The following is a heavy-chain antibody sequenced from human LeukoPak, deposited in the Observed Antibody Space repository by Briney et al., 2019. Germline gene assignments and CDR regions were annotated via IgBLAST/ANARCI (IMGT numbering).Heavy chain of an antibody. CDR2: IYHSGST. J-gene: IGHJ4*02. Sequence: SETLSLTCAVSGGSISSGGYSWSWIRQPPGKGLEWIGYIYHSGSTYYNPSLKSRVTIPVDRSKNQFSLKLSSVTAADTAVYYCARAYWTYYDFWSGQYFDYWGQGTLVTVSS. CDR3: ARAYWTYYDFWSGQYFDY. CDR1: GGSISSGGYS. D-gene: IGHD3-3*01. V-gene: IGHV4-30-2*01.